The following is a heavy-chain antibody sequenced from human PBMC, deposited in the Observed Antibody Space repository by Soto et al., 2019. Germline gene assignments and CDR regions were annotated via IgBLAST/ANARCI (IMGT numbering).Heavy chain of an antibody. Sequence: SETLSLTCTVSGGSISSSNYYWGWIRQPPGKGLEWIGNVYYNGFTYYNPSLKSRVTISVDTSKNHFSLRLISVTAADTAVYYCARQDDFWSGSNWFDPWGQGTLVTVSS. CDR1: GGSISSSNYY. J-gene: IGHJ5*02. CDR2: VYYNGFT. V-gene: IGHV4-39*01. D-gene: IGHD3-3*01. CDR3: ARQDDFWSGSNWFDP.